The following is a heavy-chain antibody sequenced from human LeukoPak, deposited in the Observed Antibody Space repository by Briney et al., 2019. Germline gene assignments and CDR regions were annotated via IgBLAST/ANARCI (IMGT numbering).Heavy chain of an antibody. V-gene: IGHV4-59*01. CDR3: AGAYYSSRWYLDY. CDR1: GGSISSYY. Sequence: SETLSLTCTVSGGSISSYYWSWIRQPPGKGLEWIGYIYYSGSTNYNPSLMSRVTISVDTSKNQFSLKLSSVTAADTAVYYCAGAYYSSRWYLDYWGQGTLVTVSS. D-gene: IGHD6-13*01. CDR2: IYYSGST. J-gene: IGHJ4*02.